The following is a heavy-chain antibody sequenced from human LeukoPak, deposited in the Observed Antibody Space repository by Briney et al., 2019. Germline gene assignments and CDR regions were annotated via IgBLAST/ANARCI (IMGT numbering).Heavy chain of an antibody. Sequence: ETSETLSLTCTVSGGSISSYYWSWIRQPAGKGLEWIGRIYTSGSTNYNPSLKSRVTMSVDTSKNQFSLKLSSVTAADTAVYYCARDGALRFLEWRDYFDYWGQGTLVTASS. CDR1: GGSISSYY. V-gene: IGHV4-4*07. CDR3: ARDGALRFLEWRDYFDY. J-gene: IGHJ4*02. D-gene: IGHD3-3*01. CDR2: IYTSGST.